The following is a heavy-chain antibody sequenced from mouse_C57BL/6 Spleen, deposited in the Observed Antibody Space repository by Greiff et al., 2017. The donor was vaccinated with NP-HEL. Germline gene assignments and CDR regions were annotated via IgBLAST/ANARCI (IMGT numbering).Heavy chain of an antibody. D-gene: IGHD2-5*01. J-gene: IGHJ2*01. CDR2: ISSGGSYT. CDR1: GFTFSSYG. CDR3: AIYSNYFDY. V-gene: IGHV5-6*02. Sequence: DVMLVESGGDLVKPGGSLKLSCAASGFTFSSYGMSWVRQTPDKRLEWVATISSGGSYTYYPDSVKGRFTISRDNAKNTLYLQMSSLKSEDTAMYYCAIYSNYFDYWGQGTTLTVSS.